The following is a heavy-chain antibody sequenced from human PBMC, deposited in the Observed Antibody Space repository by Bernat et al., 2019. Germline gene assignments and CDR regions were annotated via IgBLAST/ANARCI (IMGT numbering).Heavy chain of an antibody. J-gene: IGHJ6*02. CDR1: GFTFSSYS. CDR2: ISSSSSYI. D-gene: IGHD3-16*01. Sequence: EVQLVESGGGLVKPGGSLRLSCAASGFTFSSYSMNWVRQAPGKGLEWVSSISSSSSYIYYADSVKGRFTISRDNAKNSLYLQMNSLRAEDTAVYYCARDRGLDNYYYYYGMDVWGQGTTVTVSS. CDR3: ARDRGLDNYYYYYGMDV. V-gene: IGHV3-21*01.